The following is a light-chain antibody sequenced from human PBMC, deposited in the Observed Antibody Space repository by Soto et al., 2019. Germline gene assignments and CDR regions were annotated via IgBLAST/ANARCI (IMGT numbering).Light chain of an antibody. CDR3: QTWGSGIVV. J-gene: IGLJ2*01. V-gene: IGLV4-69*01. Sequence: QSVLTQSPSASASLGPSVTLTCTLSSGHSNYAIEWHQQQSEKGPRYLMKLNSDGSHSKGDGIPDRFSGSSSGAERYLTIASLQSEDEADYYWQTWGSGIVVFGGGTKLTVL. CDR1: SGHSNYA. CDR2: LNSDGSH.